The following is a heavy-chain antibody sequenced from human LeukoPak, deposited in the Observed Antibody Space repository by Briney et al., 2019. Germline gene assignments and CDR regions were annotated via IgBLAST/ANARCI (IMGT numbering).Heavy chain of an antibody. CDR1: GFTFSSYW. V-gene: IGHV3-74*01. CDR3: VRGQLWSYYHDY. CDR2: IKGDERST. Sequence: GGSLRLSCAASGFTFSSYWLHWVRQAPGKGLEWVSRIKGDERSTNYADSVKGRFTISRDNAKNTVYLEMNSLRAEDTAVYYCVRGQLWSYYHDYWGQGTLVTVSS. J-gene: IGHJ4*02. D-gene: IGHD5-18*01.